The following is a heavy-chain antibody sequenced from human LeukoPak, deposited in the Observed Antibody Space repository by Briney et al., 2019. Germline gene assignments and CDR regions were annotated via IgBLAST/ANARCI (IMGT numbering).Heavy chain of an antibody. D-gene: IGHD6-19*01. J-gene: IGHJ4*02. V-gene: IGHV3-13*01. Sequence: GGSLRLSCAASGFTFSSYDMHWVRQAIGKGLEWVSAIGTAGDTYYPGSVKGRFTISRENAKNSLYLQMNSLGAGDTAVYYCARARLDSSGWSKGFDYWGQGTLVTVSS. CDR3: ARARLDSSGWSKGFDY. CDR2: IGTAGDT. CDR1: GFTFSSYD.